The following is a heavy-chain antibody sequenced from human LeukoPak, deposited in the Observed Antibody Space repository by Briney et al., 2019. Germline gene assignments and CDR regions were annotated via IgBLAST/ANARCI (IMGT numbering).Heavy chain of an antibody. CDR3: ARGILRFSEWLRTELDY. D-gene: IGHD3-3*01. CDR2: MNPNSGNT. V-gene: IGHV1-8*03. J-gene: IGHJ4*02. Sequence: ASVKVSCKASGYTFTSYDINWVRQATGQGLEWMGWMNPNSGNTGYAQKFQGRVTITRNTSISTAYMELSSLRSEDTAVYYCARGILRFSEWLRTELDYWGQGTLVTVSS. CDR1: GYTFTSYD.